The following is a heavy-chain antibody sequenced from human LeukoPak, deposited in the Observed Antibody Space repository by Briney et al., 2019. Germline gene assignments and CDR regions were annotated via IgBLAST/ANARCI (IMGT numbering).Heavy chain of an antibody. D-gene: IGHD3-22*01. V-gene: IGHV3-33*01. CDR3: ARDHYDSSAKYVGGY. J-gene: IGHJ4*02. CDR1: GFTLTSYA. CDR2: IWSDGSNK. Sequence: GGSLRLSCAASGFTLTSYAMHWVRQAPGEGLEWVAVIWSDGSNKNYADSVKGRFTISRDNSKNTLYLQMNSLRVEDTAIYFCARDHYDSSAKYVGGYWGQGTLVTVSS.